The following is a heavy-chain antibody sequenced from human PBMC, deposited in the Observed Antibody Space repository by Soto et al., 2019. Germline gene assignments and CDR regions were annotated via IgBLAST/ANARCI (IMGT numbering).Heavy chain of an antibody. J-gene: IGHJ4*02. CDR3: ARDPPDFNSGFDS. V-gene: IGHV6-1*01. CDR2: AYYRSRWQY. Sequence: QTLSLTCAICGDSVSNNGATWNWIRQSPSRGLEWLGRAYYRSRWQYDYATSVRSRITINPDTSKNQFSLQLSSVTPEDTAVYYCARDPPDFNSGFDSWGQGSLVTVSS. D-gene: IGHD1-26*01. CDR1: GDSVSNNGAT.